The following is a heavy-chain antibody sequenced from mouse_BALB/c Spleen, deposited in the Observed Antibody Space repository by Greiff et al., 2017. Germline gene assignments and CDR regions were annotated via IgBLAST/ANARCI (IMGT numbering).Heavy chain of an antibody. CDR1: GYTFTSYT. J-gene: IGHJ4*01. CDR3: SRRGYQAGMDY. CDR2: INPSSGYT. D-gene: IGHD2-14*01. V-gene: IGHV1-4*01. Sequence: VQLKESGAELARPGASGKMSCKASGYTFTSYTMHWVKQRPGQGLEWIGYINPSSGYTNYNQKFKDKATLTADKSSSTSYMQLSSLTSEDSAVYYCSRRGYQAGMDYWGQGTSVTVSS.